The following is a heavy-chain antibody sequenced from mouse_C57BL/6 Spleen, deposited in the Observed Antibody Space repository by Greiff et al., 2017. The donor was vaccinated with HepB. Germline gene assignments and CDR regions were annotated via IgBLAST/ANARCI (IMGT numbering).Heavy chain of an antibody. CDR1: GYTFTSYW. CDR2: IYPGSGST. J-gene: IGHJ2*01. D-gene: IGHD2-4*01. Sequence: VQLQQPGAELVKPGASVKMSCKASGYTFTSYWITWVKQRPGQGLEWIGVIYPGSGSTNYNEKFKSKATLTVDTSSSTAYMQLSSLTSEDSAVYYCARLGDYEGSYFDYWGQGTTLTVSS. CDR3: ARLGDYEGSYFDY. V-gene: IGHV1-55*01.